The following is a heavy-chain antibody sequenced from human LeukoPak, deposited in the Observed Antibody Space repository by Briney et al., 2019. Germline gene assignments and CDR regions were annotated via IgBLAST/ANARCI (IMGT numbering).Heavy chain of an antibody. J-gene: IGHJ4*02. CDR2: ISAYNGNT. CDR3: AGDPTTVTTYFDY. Sequence: GASVKVSCKASGYTFSSYGISWVRQAPGQGLEWMGWISAYNGNTNYAQKLQGRVTMTTDTSTSTAYMELRSLRSGDTAVYYCAGDPTTVTTYFDYWGQGTLVTVSS. D-gene: IGHD4-17*01. V-gene: IGHV1-18*01. CDR1: GYTFSSYG.